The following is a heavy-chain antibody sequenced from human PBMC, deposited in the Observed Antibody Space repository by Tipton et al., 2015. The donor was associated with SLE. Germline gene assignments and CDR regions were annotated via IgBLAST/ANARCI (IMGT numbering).Heavy chain of an antibody. CDR2: VNPNGKT. CDR1: GYTFSDYD. V-gene: IGHV1-8*01. J-gene: IGHJ4*02. CDR3: ARAKWVPDF. Sequence: QSGAEVKKPGASVKVSCKASGYTFSDYDINWVRQAAGQGPEWMGWVNPNGKTGYAQRFQGRVTMTMDTSISTAYMELNSLRSEDTAVYYCARAKWVPDFWGQGTLVTVSS. D-gene: IGHD1-26*01.